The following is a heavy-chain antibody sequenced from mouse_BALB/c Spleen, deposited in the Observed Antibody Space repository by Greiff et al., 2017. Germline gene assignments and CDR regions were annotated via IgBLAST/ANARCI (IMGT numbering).Heavy chain of an antibody. CDR3: ARGDYSHAMDY. D-gene: IGHD2-12*01. CDR2: INPGSGGT. V-gene: IGHV1-54*01. Sequence: VQLQQSGAELVRPGTSVKVSCKASGYAFTNYLIEWVKQRPGQGLEWIGVINPGSGGTNYNEKFKGKATLTADKSSSTAYMQLSSLTSDDSAVYFCARGDYSHAMDYWGQGTSVTVSS. CDR1: GYAFTNYL. J-gene: IGHJ4*01.